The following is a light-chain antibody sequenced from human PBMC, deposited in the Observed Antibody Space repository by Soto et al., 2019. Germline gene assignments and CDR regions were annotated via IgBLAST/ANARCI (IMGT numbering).Light chain of an antibody. CDR2: EVS. Sequence: QSALTQPASVSGSLGQSITISCTGTSSDIGGYKYVSWYQQHPGKAPKLIIFEVSNRPSGVSDRFSGSNSGNTASLTISGLQAEDEADYYCTSYSRYRVLVFGGGTKLPVL. CDR3: TSYSRYRVLV. V-gene: IGLV2-14*01. CDR1: SSDIGGYKY. J-gene: IGLJ3*02.